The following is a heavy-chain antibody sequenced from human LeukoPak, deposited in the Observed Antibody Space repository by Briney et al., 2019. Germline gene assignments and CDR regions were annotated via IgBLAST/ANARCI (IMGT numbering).Heavy chain of an antibody. V-gene: IGHV3-30*04. Sequence: PGRSLRLSWAAAGFTFSSYAMHWVRQAPGKGLEWVAVISYDGSNKYYADSVKGRFTISRDNSKNTLYLQMNSLRAEDTAVYYCARDYDGSGDNWFDPWGQGTLVTVSS. CDR3: ARDYDGSGDNWFDP. CDR1: GFTFSSYA. J-gene: IGHJ5*02. CDR2: ISYDGSNK. D-gene: IGHD3-10*01.